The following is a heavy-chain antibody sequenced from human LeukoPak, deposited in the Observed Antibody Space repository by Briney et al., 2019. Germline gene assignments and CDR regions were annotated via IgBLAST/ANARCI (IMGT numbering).Heavy chain of an antibody. CDR2: INHSGST. CDR3: ARDRPRRVVTEPPYYFDY. Sequence: SETLSLTCAVYGGSFSGYYWSWIRQPPGKGLEWIGEINHSGSTNYNPSLKSRVTISVDTSKNQFSLKLSSVTAADTAVYYCARDRPRRVVTEPPYYFDYWGQGTLVTVSS. J-gene: IGHJ4*02. D-gene: IGHD3-10*01. V-gene: IGHV4-34*01. CDR1: GGSFSGYY.